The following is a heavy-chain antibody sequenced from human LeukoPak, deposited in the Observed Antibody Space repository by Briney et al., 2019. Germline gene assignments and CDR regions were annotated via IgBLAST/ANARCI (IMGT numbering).Heavy chain of an antibody. D-gene: IGHD3-22*01. CDR1: GASTTSYY. J-gene: IGHJ4*02. V-gene: IGHV4-59*01. CDR2: IYSNGTT. CDR3: ARDTRSYDTSGYYYFDY. Sequence: PSETLSLTCSVSGASTTSYYWNWIRQAPGKGLEWIGYIYSNGTTSYSPSLRSRVTISIDTSRNQFSLKLSSVTAADAAVYYCARDTRSYDTSGYYYFDYWGQGALVTVSS.